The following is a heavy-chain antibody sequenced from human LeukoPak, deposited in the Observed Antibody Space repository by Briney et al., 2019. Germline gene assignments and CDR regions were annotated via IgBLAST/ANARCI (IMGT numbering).Heavy chain of an antibody. D-gene: IGHD3-22*01. CDR2: TRNKANSYTP. J-gene: IGHJ4*02. CDR3: AMEGESSGPDFDY. CDR1: GFTFSSYG. Sequence: GRSLRLSCAASGFTFSSYGMHWVRQAPGKGLEWVGRTRNKANSYTPDYAASVKGRFTISRDESKNSLYLQMNSLKTEDTAVYYCAMEGESSGPDFDYWGQGTLVTVSS. V-gene: IGHV3-72*01.